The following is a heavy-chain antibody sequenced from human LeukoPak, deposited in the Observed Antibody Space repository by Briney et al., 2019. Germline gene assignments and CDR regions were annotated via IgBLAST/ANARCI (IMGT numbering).Heavy chain of an antibody. J-gene: IGHJ4*02. Sequence: GSLRLSCAASGFTFSNAWMSWVRQPPGKGLEWIGEINHSGSTNYNPSLKSRVNISVDTSKNEFSLRLSSVTASDTAVYYCARKRSPYFDYWGQGTLVTVSS. CDR2: INHSGST. CDR1: GFTFSNAW. CDR3: ARKRSPYFDY. V-gene: IGHV4-34*01.